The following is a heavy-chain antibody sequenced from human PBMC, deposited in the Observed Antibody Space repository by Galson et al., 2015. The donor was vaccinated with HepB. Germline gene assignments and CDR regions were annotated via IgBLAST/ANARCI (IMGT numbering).Heavy chain of an antibody. Sequence: SLRLSCAASGFTFSYHGMHWVRQAPGKGLEWVAVIWSDGRNEHYADPVKGRFTISRDNSKNTLYLQMNSLRDDDTAVYYCARDLGGVDGDGLDVWGQGSAVTVSS. D-gene: IGHD5-24*01. CDR3: ARDLGGVDGDGLDV. CDR1: GFTFSYHG. CDR2: IWSDGRNE. J-gene: IGHJ6*02. V-gene: IGHV3-33*01.